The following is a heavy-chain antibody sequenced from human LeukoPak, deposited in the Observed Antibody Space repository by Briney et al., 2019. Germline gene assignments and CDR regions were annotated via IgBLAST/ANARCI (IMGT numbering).Heavy chain of an antibody. Sequence: PGRSLRLSCAASGFTFDDYAMHWVRQAPGKGLEWVSSISSSSSYIYYADSVKGRFTISRDNAKNSLYLQMNSLRAEDTAVYYCARDLGYSSSYGGSGNWFDPWGQGTLVTVSS. CDR1: GFTFDDYA. CDR3: ARDLGYSSSYGGSGNWFDP. J-gene: IGHJ5*02. CDR2: ISSSSSYI. D-gene: IGHD6-6*01. V-gene: IGHV3-21*01.